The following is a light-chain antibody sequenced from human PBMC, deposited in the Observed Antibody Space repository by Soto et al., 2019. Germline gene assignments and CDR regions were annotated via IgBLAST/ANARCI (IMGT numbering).Light chain of an antibody. CDR2: AAS. CDR3: QQYYSHPRT. J-gene: IGKJ4*01. CDR1: QGISSY. Sequence: AIRMTQSPSSLSASTGDRVTITCRASQGISSYLAWYQQKPGKAPKLLIYAASTLQSGVPSKFSGSGSGTDFTLTISCLQSEDVATYYCQQYYSHPRTFGGVTKVDIK. V-gene: IGKV1-8*01.